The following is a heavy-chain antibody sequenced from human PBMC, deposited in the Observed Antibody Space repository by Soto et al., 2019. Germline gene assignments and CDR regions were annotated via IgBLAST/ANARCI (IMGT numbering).Heavy chain of an antibody. D-gene: IGHD3-3*01. CDR3: ARERKFDFWRKGLDV. CDR1: GYSFSNYY. Sequence: ASVKVSCKASGYSFSNYYMHWVRQAPGQGLEWMGIVNPSGDTTSYAQKFQGRITMTRNISRNTAHMELSSLQSEDTAVYYCARERKFDFWRKGLDVWGQGTTVTVSS. CDR2: VNPSGDTT. V-gene: IGHV1-46*01. J-gene: IGHJ6*02.